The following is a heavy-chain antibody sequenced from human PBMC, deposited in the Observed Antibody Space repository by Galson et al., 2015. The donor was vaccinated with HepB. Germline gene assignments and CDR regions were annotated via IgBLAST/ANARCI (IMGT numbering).Heavy chain of an antibody. J-gene: IGHJ4*02. CDR3: AKDISGGEPAFDY. V-gene: IGHV3-9*01. CDR1: GFTFDDYT. Sequence: SLRLSCAASGFTFDDYTMHWVRQGPGKGLEWVSSISWNSRNIGYADSVKGRFTISRDNAKNSLYLQMNSLRPEDTALYYCAKDISGGEPAFDYWGQGTPITVSS. D-gene: IGHD1-14*01. CDR2: ISWNSRNI.